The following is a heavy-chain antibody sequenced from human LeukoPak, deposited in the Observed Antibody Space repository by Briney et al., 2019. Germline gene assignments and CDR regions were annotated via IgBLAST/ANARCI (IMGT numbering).Heavy chain of an antibody. CDR1: GGSFSGYY. CDR3: ASSRAGSRD. Sequence: SETLSLTCAVYGGSFSGYYWSWIRQPPGKGLEWIGEINHSGSTNYNPSLKSRVTISVDTSKNQFFLKLGSVAAADTAVDFCASSRAGSRDWGQGTLGTVSS. J-gene: IGHJ4*02. D-gene: IGHD3-10*01. CDR2: INHSGST. V-gene: IGHV4-34*01.